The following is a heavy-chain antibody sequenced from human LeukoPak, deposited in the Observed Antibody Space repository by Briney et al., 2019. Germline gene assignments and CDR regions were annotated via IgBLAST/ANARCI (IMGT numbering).Heavy chain of an antibody. J-gene: IGHJ4*02. CDR1: GGSISSGSYY. CDR3: ARDPGSSGWKFDY. D-gene: IGHD6-19*01. Sequence: PSQTLSLTCTVSGGSISSGSYYWSWIRQPAGKGLEWIGRIYTSGSTNYNPSLKSRVTMSVDTSKNQFSLKLSSVTAADTAVYYCARDPGSSGWKFDYWGQGTLVTVSS. CDR2: IYTSGST. V-gene: IGHV4-61*02.